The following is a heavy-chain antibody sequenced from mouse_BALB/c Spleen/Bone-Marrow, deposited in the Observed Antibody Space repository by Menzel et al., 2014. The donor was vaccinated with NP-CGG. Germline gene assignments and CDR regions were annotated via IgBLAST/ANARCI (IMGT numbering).Heavy chain of an antibody. CDR1: GFSLTSYG. CDR3: AKHGGGYFDY. Sequence: VQRVESGPGLVAPSQSLSITCTISGFSLTSYGVHWVRQPPGKGLEWLTVIWKDGSTTYNSALKSRLTISKDSSKSQVFLKMNSLQTDDTGMYYCAKHGGGYFDYWGQGTSLIVSS. J-gene: IGHJ2*02. CDR2: IWKDGST. V-gene: IGHV2-6-1*01.